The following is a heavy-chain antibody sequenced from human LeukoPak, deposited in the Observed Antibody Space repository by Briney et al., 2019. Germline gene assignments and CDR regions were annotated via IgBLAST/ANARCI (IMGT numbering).Heavy chain of an antibody. CDR3: ARRDSLEAAADAVDI. CDR2: IYYSGST. Sequence: WETLSLTCTASGGXISSYYWSWIRQPPGKGLEWIGSIYYSGSTNYNPSLKSRLTISVDTSKNQFSLKLSSVTAADTAVYYSARRDSLEAAADAVDIWGQGTMVTVSS. J-gene: IGHJ3*02. D-gene: IGHD6-13*01. V-gene: IGHV4-59*08. CDR1: GGXISSYY.